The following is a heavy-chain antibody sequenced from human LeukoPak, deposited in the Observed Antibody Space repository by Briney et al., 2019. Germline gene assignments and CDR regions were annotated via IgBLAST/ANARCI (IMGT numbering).Heavy chain of an antibody. J-gene: IGHJ4*02. CDR3: AKPYRSSSWFDY. V-gene: IGHV3-66*01. CDR1: GFTVSSNY. CDR2: IYSGGST. Sequence: PGGSLRLSCAASGFTVSSNYMSWVRQAPGKGLEWVSVIYSGGSTYYADSVKGRFTISRDNSKNTLYLQMNSLRAEDTAVYYCAKPYRSSSWFDYWGQGTLVTVSS. D-gene: IGHD6-13*01.